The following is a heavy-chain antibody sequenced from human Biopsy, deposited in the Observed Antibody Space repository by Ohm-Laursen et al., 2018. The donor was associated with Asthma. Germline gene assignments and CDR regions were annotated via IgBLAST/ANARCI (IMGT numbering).Heavy chain of an antibody. CDR1: GFTFSRYG. CDR3: VRDGTDDAFDI. V-gene: IGHV3-30*03. CDR2: ISKDASTQ. J-gene: IGHJ3*02. Sequence: SPRLSCAASGFTFSRYGMHWVRQAPGKGLEWVGVISKDASTQDYADSVKGRFTVARDNSKNTLDLQMNSLREEDTAVYYCVRDGTDDAFDIWGQGTVVSVSS. D-gene: IGHD1-1*01.